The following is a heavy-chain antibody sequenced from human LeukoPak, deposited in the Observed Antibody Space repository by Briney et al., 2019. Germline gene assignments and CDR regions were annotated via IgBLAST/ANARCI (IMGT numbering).Heavy chain of an antibody. J-gene: IGHJ6*03. CDR1: GGSISSSSYY. CDR3: AKGVKYWSGYSHYYYYYMDV. V-gene: IGHV4-39*01. CDR2: IYYSGST. Sequence: SETLSLTCTVSGGSISSSSYYWGWIRQPPGKGLEWIGSIYYSGSTYYNPSLKSRVTISVDTSKNQFSLKLSSVTAADTAVCSCAKGVKYWSGYSHYYYYYMDVWGKGTTVTVSS. D-gene: IGHD3-3*01.